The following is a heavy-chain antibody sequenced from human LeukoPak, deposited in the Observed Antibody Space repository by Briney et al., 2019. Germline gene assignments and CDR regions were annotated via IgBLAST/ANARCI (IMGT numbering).Heavy chain of an antibody. CDR2: MNPNSGNT. CDR3: ARGPTTVVKGTIDY. D-gene: IGHD4-23*01. CDR1: GYTFTSYD. Sequence: GASVKVSCKASGYTFTSYDINWVRQATGQGLEWMGWMNPNSGNTGYAQKFQGRVTMTRNASISTAYMELSSLRSEDTAVYYCARGPTTVVKGTIDYWGQGILVTVSS. V-gene: IGHV1-8*01. J-gene: IGHJ4*02.